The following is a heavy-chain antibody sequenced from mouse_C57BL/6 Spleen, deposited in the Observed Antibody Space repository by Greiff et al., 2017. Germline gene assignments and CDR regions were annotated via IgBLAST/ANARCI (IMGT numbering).Heavy chain of an antibody. CDR3: AGGRDYFDY. Sequence: QVQLQQSGPELVKPGASVKISCKASGYSFTSYYIHWVKQRPGQGLEWIGWIYPGSGNTKYNEKFKGKATLTADTSSSTAYRQLSSLTSEDSAVYYWAGGRDYFDYWGQGTTLTVSS. V-gene: IGHV1-66*01. J-gene: IGHJ2*01. CDR2: IYPGSGNT. CDR1: GYSFTSYY.